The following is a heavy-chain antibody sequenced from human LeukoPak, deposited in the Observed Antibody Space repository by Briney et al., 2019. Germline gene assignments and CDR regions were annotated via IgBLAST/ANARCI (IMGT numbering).Heavy chain of an antibody. CDR1: GGTFSSYA. J-gene: IGHJ3*02. V-gene: IGHV1-69*05. CDR3: ARVRIIMVRGVISRDAFDI. D-gene: IGHD3-10*01. CDR2: IIPIFGTA. Sequence: SVKVSCKASGGTFSSYAISWVRQAPGQGLEWMGRIIPIFGTANYAHKFQGRVTITTDDSTSTAYMELSSLRSEDTAVYYCARVRIIMVRGVISRDAFDIWGQGTMVTASS.